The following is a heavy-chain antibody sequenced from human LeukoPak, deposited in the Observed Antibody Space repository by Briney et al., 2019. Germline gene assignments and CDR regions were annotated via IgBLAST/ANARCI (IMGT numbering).Heavy chain of an antibody. CDR3: ARDNAYRTDY. CDR2: INQDESKK. CDR1: GFSFSNDW. J-gene: IGHJ4*02. V-gene: IGHV3-7*01. Sequence: GGSLRLSCAASGFSFSNDWMCWFRQAPGKGLEWVANINQDESKKYYVDSVKGRFTISRDNAKNSLYLQMSSLRAEDTAVYYCARDNAYRTDYWGQGTLVTVSS. D-gene: IGHD2-2*01.